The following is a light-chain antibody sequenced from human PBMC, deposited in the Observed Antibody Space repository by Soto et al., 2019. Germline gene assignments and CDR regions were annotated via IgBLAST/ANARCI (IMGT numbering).Light chain of an antibody. CDR3: QQYNNWPPYT. Sequence: EIVMTQSPATLSVSPGERATLSCRASQSVSSTLAWYQQKTGQAPRLLIYGASTRATGIQARFSGSGSGTEFTLTISSMQSEDFAVYYCQQYNNWPPYTFGPWTKLEIK. CDR2: GAS. CDR1: QSVSST. J-gene: IGKJ2*01. V-gene: IGKV3-15*01.